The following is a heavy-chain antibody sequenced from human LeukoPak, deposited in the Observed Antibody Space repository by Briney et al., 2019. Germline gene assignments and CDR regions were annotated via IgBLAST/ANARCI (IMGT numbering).Heavy chain of an antibody. V-gene: IGHV1-2*02. CDR2: INPDSGGT. J-gene: IGHJ4*02. Sequence: ASVTVSCKASGYTSTGSYMHWVRQAPGQGLEWMGWINPDSGGTDSAQKFRGRVTMTRDTSISAAYMELSGLTSDDTAVYYCARAPFCGVDCPPTIDYWGQGTLVTVSS. D-gene: IGHD2-21*02. CDR1: GYTSTGSY. CDR3: ARAPFCGVDCPPTIDY.